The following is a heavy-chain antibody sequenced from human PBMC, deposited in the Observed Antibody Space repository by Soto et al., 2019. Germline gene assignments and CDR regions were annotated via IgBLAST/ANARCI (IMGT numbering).Heavy chain of an antibody. CDR3: AKNVGDNSGYDSRQLGNDAFDL. V-gene: IGHV3-23*01. CDR2: ISVSGDST. Sequence: GGSLRLSCAASGFTFRSHAMSWVRQAPGKGLEWVSAISVSGDSTYYAGSVKGRFTISRDNSGNTLFLQMNSLRADDTALYYCAKNVGDNSGYDSRQLGNDAFDLWGQGTTVTVSS. CDR1: GFTFRSHA. D-gene: IGHD3-22*01. J-gene: IGHJ3*01.